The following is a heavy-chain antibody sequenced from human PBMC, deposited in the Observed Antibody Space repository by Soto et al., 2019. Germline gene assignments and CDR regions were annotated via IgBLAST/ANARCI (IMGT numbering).Heavy chain of an antibody. Sequence: SVKVSCKASGGTFNNYPITWVRRAPGEGLEWMGGSIPIFGTANYAQKFQGRVTISVDESTSTAYMELSSLRSEDTAVYYCARGRGYSGDDHYYYFDMDVWGQGTTVTVSS. CDR1: GGTFNNYP. D-gene: IGHD5-12*01. J-gene: IGHJ6*02. CDR3: ARGRGYSGDDHYYYFDMDV. CDR2: SIPIFGTA. V-gene: IGHV1-69*13.